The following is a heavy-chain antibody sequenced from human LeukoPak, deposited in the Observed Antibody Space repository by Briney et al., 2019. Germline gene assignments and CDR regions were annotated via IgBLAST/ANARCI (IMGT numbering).Heavy chain of an antibody. Sequence: SETLSLTCTVSGYSISSGYYWGWIRQPPGKGLEWIGSIYHSGSTYYNPSLKSRVTISVDTSKNQFSPKLSSVTAADTAVYYCARAIFDYGDYWFDPWGQGTLVTVSS. V-gene: IGHV4-38-2*02. J-gene: IGHJ5*02. CDR3: ARAIFDYGDYWFDP. D-gene: IGHD4-17*01. CDR1: GYSISSGYY. CDR2: IYHSGST.